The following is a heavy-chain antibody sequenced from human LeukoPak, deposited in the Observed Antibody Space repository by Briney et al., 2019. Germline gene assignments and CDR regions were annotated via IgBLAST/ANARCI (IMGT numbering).Heavy chain of an antibody. CDR1: GFTFSSYE. CDR3: ARSVQWLPY. CDR2: ISGSGTTM. Sequence: GGSLRLSCVASGFTFSSYEMNWLRQPPGKGLEWVSYISGSGTTMYYADSVKGRFTISRDYAKNTLYLEMNSLRAEDRAIYYCARSVQWLPYWGQGTLVTVSS. D-gene: IGHD6-19*01. J-gene: IGHJ4*02. V-gene: IGHV3-48*03.